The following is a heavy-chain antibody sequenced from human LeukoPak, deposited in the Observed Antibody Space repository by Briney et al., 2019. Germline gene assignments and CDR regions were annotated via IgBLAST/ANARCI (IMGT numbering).Heavy chain of an antibody. Sequence: PGGSLRLSCAASGFTPSDCYMDWIRQAPGKGLEWVGRSRDKTNTYSTEYAASVKGRFIISRDDSKNSLSLQMNSLKIEDTAVYYCARLRGNYPDYWGQGTLVTVSS. CDR1: GFTPSDCY. V-gene: IGHV3-72*01. D-gene: IGHD1-7*01. J-gene: IGHJ4*02. CDR2: SRDKTNTYST. CDR3: ARLRGNYPDY.